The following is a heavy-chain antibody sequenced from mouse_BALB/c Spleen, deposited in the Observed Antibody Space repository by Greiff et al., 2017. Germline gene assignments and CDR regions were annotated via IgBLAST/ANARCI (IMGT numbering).Heavy chain of an antibody. CDR2: INSNGGST. V-gene: IGHV5-6-3*01. CDR1: GFTFSSYG. D-gene: IGHD1-1*01. J-gene: IGHJ4*01. CDR3: ARGSTVVAPSMDY. Sequence: EVQLVESGGGLVQPGGSLKLSCAASGFTFSSYGMSWVRQTPDKRLELVATINSNGGSTYYPDSVKGRFTISRDNAKNTLYLQMSSLKSEDTAMYYCARGSTVVAPSMDYWGQGTSVTVSS.